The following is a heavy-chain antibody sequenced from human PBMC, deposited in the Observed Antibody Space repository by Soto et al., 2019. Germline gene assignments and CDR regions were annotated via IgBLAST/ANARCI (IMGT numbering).Heavy chain of an antibody. J-gene: IGHJ4*02. CDR1: GYTFTSYG. Sequence: QVQLVQSGAEVKKPGASVKVSCKASGYTFTSYGISWVRQAPGQGLEWMGWISAYNGNTNYAQKLQGRVTMTTDTSTSTAYMELRSLRSDDTTVYYCARDVPEDVPAAMDPFDYWGQGTLVTVSS. D-gene: IGHD2-2*01. V-gene: IGHV1-18*01. CDR3: ARDVPEDVPAAMDPFDY. CDR2: ISAYNGNT.